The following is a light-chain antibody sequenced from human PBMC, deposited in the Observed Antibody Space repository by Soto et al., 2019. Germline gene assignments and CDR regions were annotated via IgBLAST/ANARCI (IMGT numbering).Light chain of an antibody. CDR3: QQRSNWPGT. Sequence: EIVLTQSPATLSLSPGERATLSCRASQSVSSYLAWYQQKPGQAPRLLIYDASNWATGIPARFSGSGSGTDFTLTISSLEPEDFEDYYCQQRSNWPGTFGQGTKVEI. J-gene: IGKJ1*01. V-gene: IGKV3-11*01. CDR1: QSVSSY. CDR2: DAS.